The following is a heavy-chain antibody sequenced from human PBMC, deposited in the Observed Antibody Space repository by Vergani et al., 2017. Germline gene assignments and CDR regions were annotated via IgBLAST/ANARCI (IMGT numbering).Heavy chain of an antibody. CDR2: ISYDGSNK. J-gene: IGHJ4*02. Sequence: QVQLVESGGGVVQPGRSLRLSCAASGFTFSSYGMHWVRQAPGKGLEWVAVISYDGSNKYYADSVKGRFTISRDNSKNTLYLQMNSLRAEDTAVYYCAKGGATMIVVVFFDYWAQGTLVTVSS. CDR3: AKGGATMIVVVFFDY. V-gene: IGHV3-30*18. CDR1: GFTFSSYG. D-gene: IGHD3-22*01.